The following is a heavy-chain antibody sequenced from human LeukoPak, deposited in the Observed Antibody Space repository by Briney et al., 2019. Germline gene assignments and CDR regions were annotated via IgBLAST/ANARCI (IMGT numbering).Heavy chain of an antibody. D-gene: IGHD3-10*01. Sequence: GGSLRLSCAASGFTFSSYGMNWVRQAPGKGLEWVSSISSSSSYIYYADSVKGRFTISRDNAKNSLYLQMNSLRAEDTAVYYCARDLGTMVRGVMIYYYYGMDVWGQGTTVTVSS. V-gene: IGHV3-21*01. J-gene: IGHJ6*02. CDR1: GFTFSSYG. CDR3: ARDLGTMVRGVMIYYYYGMDV. CDR2: ISSSSSYI.